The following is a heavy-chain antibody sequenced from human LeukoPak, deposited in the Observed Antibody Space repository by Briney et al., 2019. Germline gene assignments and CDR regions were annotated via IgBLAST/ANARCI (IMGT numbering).Heavy chain of an antibody. Sequence: PSETLSLTCTVSGDYISTSNYYWGWVRQAPGKGLEWVSAISESGDKTHYADSVKGRFTISRDNSQNTLYLQMNSLRAEDTALYYCAKQWVDCWGQGTLVTVSS. CDR1: GDYISTSNYY. CDR3: AKQWVDC. V-gene: IGHV3-23*01. J-gene: IGHJ4*02. CDR2: ISESGDKT. D-gene: IGHD1-26*01.